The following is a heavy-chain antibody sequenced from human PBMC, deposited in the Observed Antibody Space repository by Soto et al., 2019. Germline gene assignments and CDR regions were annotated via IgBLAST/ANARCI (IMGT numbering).Heavy chain of an antibody. CDR3: ARDLAPSPAHCSGGSCYPGLAFDI. J-gene: IGHJ3*02. CDR1: GGSISSGGYY. D-gene: IGHD2-15*01. CDR2: IYYSGST. Sequence: SETLSLTCTVSGGSISSGGYYWSWIRQHPGKGLEWIGYIYYSGSTYYNPSLKSRVTISVDTSKNQFSLKLSSVTAADTAVYYCARDLAPSPAHCSGGSCYPGLAFDIWGQGTMVTVSS. V-gene: IGHV4-31*03.